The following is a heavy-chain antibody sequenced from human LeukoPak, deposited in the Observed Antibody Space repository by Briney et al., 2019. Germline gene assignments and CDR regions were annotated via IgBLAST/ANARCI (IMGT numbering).Heavy chain of an antibody. J-gene: IGHJ4*02. V-gene: IGHV3-23*01. CDR1: GFTFSSYA. D-gene: IGHD3-9*01. CDR2: ISGSGGST. CDR3: AKDHQLRYFDWFTESGFDY. Sequence: TGGSLRLSCAASGFTFSSYAMSWVRQAPGKGLEWVSAISGSGGSTYYADPVKGRFTISRDNSKNTLYLQMNSLRAEDTAVYYCAKDHQLRYFDWFTESGFDYWGQGTLVTVSS.